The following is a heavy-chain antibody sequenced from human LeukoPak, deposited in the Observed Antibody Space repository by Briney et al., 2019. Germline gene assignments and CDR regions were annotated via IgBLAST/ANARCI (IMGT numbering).Heavy chain of an antibody. V-gene: IGHV4-59*01. CDR3: AREDPQTTVPEGMDV. CDR1: GGSISHYY. D-gene: IGHD4-17*01. J-gene: IGHJ6*02. Sequence: NPSETLSLTCTVSGGSISHYYWSWIRQSPGKGLEWIGYIYYSGTTNYNPSLKSRVTISVATSRNQFSLQLRSVTAADTAVYYCAREDPQTTVPEGMDVWGQGTTVIVSS. CDR2: IYYSGTT.